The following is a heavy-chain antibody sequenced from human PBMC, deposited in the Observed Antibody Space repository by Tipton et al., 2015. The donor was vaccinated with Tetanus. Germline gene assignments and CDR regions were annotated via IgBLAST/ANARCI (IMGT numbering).Heavy chain of an antibody. CDR1: GGSINDYY. CDR3: ARGVDRTKAGID. CDR2: ISHSGSA. V-gene: IGHV4-59*01. J-gene: IGHJ4*02. Sequence: TLSLTCTVSGGSINDYYWGWIRQPPGMGLEWIGHISHSGSASYNPSLKSRVTISLDTSKNQFSLTLRSVTAADTAVYYCARGVDRTKAGIDWGQGTLVTVSS. D-gene: IGHD5-12*01.